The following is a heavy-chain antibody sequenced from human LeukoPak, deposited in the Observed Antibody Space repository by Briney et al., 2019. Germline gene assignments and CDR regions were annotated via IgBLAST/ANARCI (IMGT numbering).Heavy chain of an antibody. CDR1: NVSVGSGAYY. D-gene: IGHD5-12*01. V-gene: IGHV4-31*03. J-gene: IGHJ4*02. CDR2: IYYSGST. Sequence: PSETLSLTCIVSNVSVGSGAYYWTWIRQHPGKGLEWIGYIYYSGSTYFSPSLKSRVSMSVDTSKSQFSLRLTSVTAADTAVYFCAAKGGGYDYRYWGQGTLVTVSS. CDR3: AAKGGGYDYRY.